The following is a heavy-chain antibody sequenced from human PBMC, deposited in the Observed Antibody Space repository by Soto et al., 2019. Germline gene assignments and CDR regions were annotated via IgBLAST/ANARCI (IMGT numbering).Heavy chain of an antibody. D-gene: IGHD3-22*01. Sequence: GESLKISCKLSGKALTSFWVVWVRQMPGRGLEWMGNIYPGDSDTRYTPPFQGQVTISADKSTSTAYLQWHSLQASDTALYYCAKQDDRGALEIWGQGTKVTVSS. CDR2: IYPGDSDT. V-gene: IGHV5-51*01. J-gene: IGHJ3*02. CDR3: AKQDDRGALEI. CDR1: GKALTSFW.